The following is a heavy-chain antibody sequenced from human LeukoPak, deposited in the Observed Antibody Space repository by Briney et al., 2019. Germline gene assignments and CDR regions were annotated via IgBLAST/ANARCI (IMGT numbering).Heavy chain of an antibody. CDR3: AKDSRNFGMDA. CDR2: ISDDGNKK. Sequence: GGSLRLSCATSGFTFSRFGMHWVRQAPGKGLEWVAVISDDGNKKYFADSLKGRFTISRDYSKNTLHLQMNSLRPEDTAVYYCAKDSRNFGMDAWGQGTTVSVSS. CDR1: GFTFSRFG. J-gene: IGHJ6*02. D-gene: IGHD6-13*01. V-gene: IGHV3-30*18.